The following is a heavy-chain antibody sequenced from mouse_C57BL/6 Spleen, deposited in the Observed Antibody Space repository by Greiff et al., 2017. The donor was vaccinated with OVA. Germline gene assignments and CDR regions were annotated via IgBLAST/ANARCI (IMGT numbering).Heavy chain of an antibody. CDR2: IDPSDSYT. D-gene: IGHD2-1*01. Sequence: VQLQQPGAELVRPGTSVKLSCKASGYTFTSYWMHWVKQRPGQGLEWIGVIDPSDSYTNYNQKFKGKATLTVDTSSSTAYMQLSSLTSEDSAVYYCAGVYYGNYDAYYFDYWGQGTTLTVSS. J-gene: IGHJ2*01. V-gene: IGHV1-59*01. CDR3: AGVYYGNYDAYYFDY. CDR1: GYTFTSYW.